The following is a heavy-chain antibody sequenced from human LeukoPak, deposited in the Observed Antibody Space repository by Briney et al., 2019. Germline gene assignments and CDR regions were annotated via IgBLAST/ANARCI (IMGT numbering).Heavy chain of an antibody. CDR1: GGSISNYY. J-gene: IGHJ4*02. CDR3: ARNLIPEQLVLNF. Sequence: SETLSLTCTVSGGSISNYYWNWIRQPPGKGLEWIGYIYYTGSTNYNPSLKSRVTMSVDTSKNQFSLNLRSVTPEDTAVYYCARNLIPEQLVLNFWGQGTLVTVSS. V-gene: IGHV4-59*01. CDR2: IYYTGST. D-gene: IGHD6-13*01.